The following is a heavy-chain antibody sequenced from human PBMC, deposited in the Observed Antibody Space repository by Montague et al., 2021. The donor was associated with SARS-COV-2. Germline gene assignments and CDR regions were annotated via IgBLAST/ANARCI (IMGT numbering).Heavy chain of an antibody. CDR2: MYYSGST. Sequence: SETLSLTCTVSGGSISGSNYYWGWIRQPPGKGLEWIGNMYYSGSTYYNPSLKSRVTISIDTSKDQFSLKLSSVTAADTAVYYCARDDIVLQGVTKGMDDWGQGTTVTVSS. J-gene: IGHJ6*02. CDR1: GGSISGSNYY. V-gene: IGHV4-39*07. D-gene: IGHD3-10*01. CDR3: ARDDIVLQGVTKGMDD.